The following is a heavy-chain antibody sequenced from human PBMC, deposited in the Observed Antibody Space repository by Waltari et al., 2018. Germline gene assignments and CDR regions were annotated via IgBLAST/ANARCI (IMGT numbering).Heavy chain of an antibody. V-gene: IGHV3-53*02. Sequence: EVQLVESGGGLIQPGMSLRLSCAASGFTISNNYISWVRQAPGKGLEWVSVFYGGGSSYHADSVKGQFTVSRDASKNTVYLQMNSLTAEDTAVYYCALSSGVVKGYLDYWGQGTLVTVSS. CDR3: ALSSGVVKGYLDY. D-gene: IGHD3-3*01. CDR2: FYGGGSS. J-gene: IGHJ4*02. CDR1: GFTISNNY.